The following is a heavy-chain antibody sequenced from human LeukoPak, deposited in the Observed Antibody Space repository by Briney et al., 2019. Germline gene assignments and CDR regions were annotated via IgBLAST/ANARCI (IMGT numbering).Heavy chain of an antibody. CDR3: ARDHRLDSSSWYYKNWFDP. Sequence: SETLSLTCTVSGGSISSYYWSWIRQPAGKGLEWIGRIYTSGSTNYNPSLKSRVTMSVDTSKNQFSLKLSSVTAADTAVYYCARDHRLDSSSWYYKNWFDPWGQGTLVTVSS. V-gene: IGHV4-4*07. CDR1: GGSISSYY. CDR2: IYTSGST. D-gene: IGHD6-13*01. J-gene: IGHJ5*02.